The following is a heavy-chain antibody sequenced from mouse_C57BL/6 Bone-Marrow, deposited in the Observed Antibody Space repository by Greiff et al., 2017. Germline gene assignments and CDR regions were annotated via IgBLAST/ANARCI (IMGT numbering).Heavy chain of an antibody. J-gene: IGHJ1*03. D-gene: IGHD2-3*01. CDR2: INPGSGGT. Sequence: VQLQQSGADLVRPGTSVQVSCKASGYAFTNYLIEWVKQRPGPGLEWIGVINPGSGGTNYNEKFKGKATLTADNSSSTAYMQLSSLTSEDSAVYFCARDDGYPPWYFDVWGTGTTVTVSS. CDR3: ARDDGYPPWYFDV. V-gene: IGHV1-54*01. CDR1: GYAFTNYL.